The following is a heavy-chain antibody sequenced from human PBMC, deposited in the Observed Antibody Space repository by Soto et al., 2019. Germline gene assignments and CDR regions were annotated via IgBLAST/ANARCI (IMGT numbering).Heavy chain of an antibody. J-gene: IGHJ3*02. V-gene: IGHV3-23*01. D-gene: IGHD4-17*01. CDR2: ISGSGGST. Sequence: EVQLLESGGGLVQPGGSLRLSCAASGFTLSSYAMSRVRQAPGKGLEWVSAISGSGGSTYYADSVKGRFTISRDNSKNTLYLQMNSLRAEDTAVYYCAKRDYGDEGAYDIWGQGTMVTVSS. CDR3: AKRDYGDEGAYDI. CDR1: GFTLSSYA.